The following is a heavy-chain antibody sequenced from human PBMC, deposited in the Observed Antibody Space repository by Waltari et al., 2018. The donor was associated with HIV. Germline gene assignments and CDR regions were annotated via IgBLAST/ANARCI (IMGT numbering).Heavy chain of an antibody. V-gene: IGHV4-59*01. Sequence: VQLQESGPGLVKPSETLSLICTVSGGSISNYYWGWIRQPPGQGLEWIGYNYYTGRTDYTPALKSRGTISVDTAKNQFSLKLTSVTAADTAQYYCARYSSAWTGFDYWGQGTLVTVSS. D-gene: IGHD6-19*01. CDR1: GGSISNYY. CDR3: ARYSSAWTGFDY. CDR2: NYYTGRT. J-gene: IGHJ4*02.